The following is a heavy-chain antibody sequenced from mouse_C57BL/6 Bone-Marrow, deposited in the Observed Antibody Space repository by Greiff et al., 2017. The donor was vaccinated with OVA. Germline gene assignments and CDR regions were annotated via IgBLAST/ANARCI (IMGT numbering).Heavy chain of an antibody. V-gene: IGHV5-4*01. Sequence: EVKLMESGGGLVKPGGSLKLSCAASGFTFSSYAMSWVRQTPETRLEWVATISDGGSYTYYPDNVKGRFTIARDNAKNNLYLQMSHLKSEDTAMYYCARDRGLLPFAYWGQGTLVTVSA. CDR1: GFTFSSYA. CDR3: ARDRGLLPFAY. D-gene: IGHD2-3*01. J-gene: IGHJ3*01. CDR2: ISDGGSYT.